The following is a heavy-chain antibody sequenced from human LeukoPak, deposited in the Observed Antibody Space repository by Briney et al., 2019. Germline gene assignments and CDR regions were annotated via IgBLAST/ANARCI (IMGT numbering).Heavy chain of an antibody. CDR1: GGSVSSGDYY. V-gene: IGHV4-30-4*01. CDR2: IYYTGST. D-gene: IGHD3-9*01. CDR3: GRNVLMYYYGMDV. J-gene: IGHJ6*02. Sequence: SETLSLTCTVSGGSVSSGDYYWSWIRQLPGKGLEWIGYIYYTGSTHYNPSLKSRVAISVDTSKNQFSLKLISVTAADSAVYYCGRNVLMYYYGMDVWGQGTTVTVSS.